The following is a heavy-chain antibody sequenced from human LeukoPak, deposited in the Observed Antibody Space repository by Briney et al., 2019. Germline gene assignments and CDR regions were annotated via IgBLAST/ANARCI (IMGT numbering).Heavy chain of an antibody. CDR2: IYSSGST. CDR3: ARDSDGYNIFDY. D-gene: IGHD5-24*01. J-gene: IGHJ4*02. V-gene: IGHV4-61*02. CDR1: GGSLNSGGYY. Sequence: SQTLSLTCTVSGGSLNSGGYYWSWIRQPAGKGLEWIGRIYSSGSTNYNPSLKSRVTISVDTSKNQFSLKLSSVTAADTAVYYCARDSDGYNIFDYWGQGTLVTVSS.